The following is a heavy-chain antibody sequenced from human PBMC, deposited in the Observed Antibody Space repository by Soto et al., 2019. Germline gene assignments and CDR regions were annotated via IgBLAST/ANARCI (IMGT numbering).Heavy chain of an antibody. CDR2: ISNDGSNN. Sequence: RVACGVGGVSRCRYARHRFSKDPGRGLEWVAVISNDGSNNYYADSVKGRFTISRDNSKNTLYLQMNSLRAEDTAVYYCAKHRDPGSSRRYSGGYWGQGTLVTVSS. V-gene: IGHV3-30*18. CDR3: AKHRDPGSSRRYSGGY. D-gene: IGHD2-21*01. CDR1: GVSRCRYA. J-gene: IGHJ4*02.